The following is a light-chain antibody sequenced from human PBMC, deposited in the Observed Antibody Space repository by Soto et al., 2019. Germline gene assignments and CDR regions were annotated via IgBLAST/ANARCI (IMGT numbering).Light chain of an antibody. CDR2: SAS. Sequence: DIQMTQSPSSLSASVGERVTITCRASQGISTYLGWYQQKPGKVPKSLIYSASNLQSGVPSRFSASGSGTEFTLTISSLQPEDFATYYCQQANSFPLTFGGGTKVDIK. CDR3: QQANSFPLT. V-gene: IGKV1-16*01. CDR1: QGISTY. J-gene: IGKJ4*01.